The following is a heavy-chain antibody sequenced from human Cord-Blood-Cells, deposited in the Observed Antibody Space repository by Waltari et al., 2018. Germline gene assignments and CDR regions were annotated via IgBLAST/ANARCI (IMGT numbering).Heavy chain of an antibody. J-gene: IGHJ2*01. D-gene: IGHD1-7*01. Sequence: QVQLQQWGAGLLKPSETLSLTCAVYGGSFSGYYWSWIRQPPGKGLEWIGEINHSGSTNYNPSLKSRVTISVDTSKNQFSLKLSSVTAADTAVYYCARGTRGWNYGIDLWGRGTLVTVSS. CDR3: ARGTRGWNYGIDL. V-gene: IGHV4-34*01. CDR1: GGSFSGYY. CDR2: INHSGST.